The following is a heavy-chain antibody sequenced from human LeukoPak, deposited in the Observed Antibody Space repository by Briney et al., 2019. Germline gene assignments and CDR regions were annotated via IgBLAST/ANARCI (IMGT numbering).Heavy chain of an antibody. CDR1: GGSFSGYY. Sequence: SETLSLTCAVYGGSFSGYYWSWIRQPPGKGLEWIGEINHSGSTNYNPSLKSRVTISVDKSKNQFSLKLSSVTAADTAVYYCARDCDSYYYYGSGSYSPSGLDYWGQGTLVTVSS. CDR2: INHSGST. V-gene: IGHV4-34*01. J-gene: IGHJ4*02. CDR3: ARDCDSYYYYGSGSYSPSGLDY. D-gene: IGHD3-10*01.